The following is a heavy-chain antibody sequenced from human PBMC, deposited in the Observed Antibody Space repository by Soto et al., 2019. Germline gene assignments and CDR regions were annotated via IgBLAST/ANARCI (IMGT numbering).Heavy chain of an antibody. CDR2: ISYDGSNK. J-gene: IGHJ4*02. CDR3: ARKKNILTGYDY. D-gene: IGHD3-9*01. V-gene: IGHV3-30-3*01. Sequence: GGSLRLSCAASGFTFSSYAMHWVRQAPGKGLEWVAVISYDGSNKYYADSVKGRFTISRDNSKNTLYLQMNSLRAEDTAVYYCARKKNILTGYDYWGQGT. CDR1: GFTFSSYA.